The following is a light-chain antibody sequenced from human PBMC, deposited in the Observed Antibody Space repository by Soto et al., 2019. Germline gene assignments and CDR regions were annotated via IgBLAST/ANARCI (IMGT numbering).Light chain of an antibody. CDR1: HRITTY. V-gene: IGKV1-39*01. CDR3: HQTYSTPYT. J-gene: IGKJ2*01. Sequence: IQMTQSPSSLSASVGDGVTITCRASHRITTYLNWYQQKPGDAPKLLISTSGTLQRGVPSRFSGSGSGTDFTPTITALRPEDFATYFCHQTYSTPYTFGQGTKLEIK. CDR2: TSG.